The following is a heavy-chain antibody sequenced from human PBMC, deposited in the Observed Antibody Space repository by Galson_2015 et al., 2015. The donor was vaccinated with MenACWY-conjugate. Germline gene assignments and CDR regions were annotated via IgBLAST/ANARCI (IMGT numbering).Heavy chain of an antibody. V-gene: IGHV3-23*01. Sequence: SLRLSCAASGFTFSSYAMSWVRQAPGKGLEWVSAISGSGGSTYYADSVKGRFTISRDNSKNTLYLQMNSLRAEDTAVYYCAKTRQGFYYFDYWGQGTLVTVSS. J-gene: IGHJ4*02. CDR2: ISGSGGST. CDR3: AKTRQGFYYFDY. D-gene: IGHD3-3*01. CDR1: GFTFSSYA.